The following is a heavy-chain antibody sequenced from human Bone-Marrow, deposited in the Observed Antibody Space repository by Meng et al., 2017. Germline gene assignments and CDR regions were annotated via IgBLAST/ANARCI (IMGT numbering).Heavy chain of an antibody. D-gene: IGHD6-19*01. CDR2: INLDGSRK. CDR3: AGDPDEKVAGQTEDAFDV. CDR1: GFSFSSYW. J-gene: IGHJ3*01. V-gene: IGHV3-7*01. Sequence: GESLKISCAASGFSFSSYWMTWVRQVPGKGLEWVANINLDGSRKDYVDALKGRITISRDNAKKSLYLQMTNLRVEDTATYYCAGDPDEKVAGQTEDAFDVWGQGTKVTVSS.